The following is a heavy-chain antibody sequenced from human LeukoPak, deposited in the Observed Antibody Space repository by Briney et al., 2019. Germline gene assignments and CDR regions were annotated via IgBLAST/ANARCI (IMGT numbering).Heavy chain of an antibody. D-gene: IGHD3-16*01. CDR3: ARERSRGDWYFDY. Sequence: GGSLRLSCAASGFTFSSYSMNWVRQAPGKGLEWVSYISSSSSTIYYADSVKGRFTISRDNAKNSLYLQMNSLRAEDTAVYYCARERSRGDWYFDYWGQGTLVTVSS. CDR1: GFTFSSYS. V-gene: IGHV3-48*01. CDR2: ISSSSSTI. J-gene: IGHJ4*02.